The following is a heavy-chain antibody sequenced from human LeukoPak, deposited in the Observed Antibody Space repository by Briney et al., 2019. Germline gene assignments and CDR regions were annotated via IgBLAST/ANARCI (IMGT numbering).Heavy chain of an antibody. V-gene: IGHV4-34*01. CDR1: GGSFSGYY. D-gene: IGHD2-21*02. J-gene: IGHJ4*02. Sequence: PSETLSLTCAVYGGSFSGYYWSRIRQPPGKGLEWIGEINHSGSTYYNPSLKSRVTISVDTSKNQFSLKLSSVTAADTAVYYCARGGCGGDCYSVPQPGKWYFDYWGQGTLVTVSS. CDR3: ARGGCGGDCYSVPQPGKWYFDY. CDR2: INHSGST.